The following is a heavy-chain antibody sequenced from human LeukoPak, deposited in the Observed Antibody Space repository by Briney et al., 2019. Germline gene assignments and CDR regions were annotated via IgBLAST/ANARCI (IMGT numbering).Heavy chain of an antibody. V-gene: IGHV3-20*04. CDR2: INWNGGST. Sequence: AGGSLRLSCAASGFTFDDYGMSWVRQAPGKGLEWVSGINWNGGSTGYADSVKGRFTISRDNAKNPLYLQMDSLRAEDTALYYCARGTPRTFDIWGQGTMVTVSS. CDR3: ARGTPRTFDI. CDR1: GFTFDDYG. D-gene: IGHD2-15*01. J-gene: IGHJ3*02.